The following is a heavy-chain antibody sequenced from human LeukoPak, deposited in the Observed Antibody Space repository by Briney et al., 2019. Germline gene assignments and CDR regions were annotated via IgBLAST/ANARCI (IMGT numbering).Heavy chain of an antibody. CDR2: IWFDGSYK. J-gene: IGHJ6*02. V-gene: IGHV3-33*01. D-gene: IGHD1-26*01. CDR1: GFTFSSYG. Sequence: GGSLRLSCSASGFTFSSYGMHWVRQAPGKGLEWVAVIWFDGSYKYYADSVKGRFTISRVNSKNTVFLQMDSLRAEDTAVYYCARDSGGGSYYYGVDVWGQGTTVTVSS. CDR3: ARDSGGGSYYYGVDV.